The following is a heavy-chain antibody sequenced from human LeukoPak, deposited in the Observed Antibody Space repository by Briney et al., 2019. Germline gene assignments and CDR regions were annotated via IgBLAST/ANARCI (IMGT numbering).Heavy chain of an antibody. CDR1: GDSVSSNSAA. D-gene: IGHD3-10*01. V-gene: IGHV6-1*01. CDR2: TYNRSKWYN. J-gene: IGHJ4*02. CDR3: AREWSGWFGELSEPFDY. Sequence: SQTLSLTCAISGDSVSSNSAAWNWIRQSPSRGLEWLGRTYNRSKWYNDYAVSVKSRITINPDTSKNQFSLQLNSVTPEDTAVYYCAREWSGWFGELSEPFDYWGQGTLVTVSS.